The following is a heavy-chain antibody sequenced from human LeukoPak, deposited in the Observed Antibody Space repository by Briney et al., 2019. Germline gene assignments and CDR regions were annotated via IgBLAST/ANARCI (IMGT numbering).Heavy chain of an antibody. CDR1: GFTFSTHW. J-gene: IGHJ4*02. D-gene: IGHD2-8*02. V-gene: IGHV3-30*03. CDR3: ARDYLVGCTDTICYPIDY. Sequence: GGSLRLSCAASGFTFSTHWMSWVRQAPGKGLEWVAVISYEASNKYYADSVKGRFTISRDNSKNMLYLQMNSLRAEDTAVYYCARDYLVGCTDTICYPIDYWGQGTLVTVSS. CDR2: ISYEASNK.